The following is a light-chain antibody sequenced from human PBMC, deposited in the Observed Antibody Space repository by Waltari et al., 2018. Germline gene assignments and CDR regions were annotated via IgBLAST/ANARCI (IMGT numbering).Light chain of an antibody. CDR3: NTRDISGDHLV. V-gene: IGLV3-19*01. CDR2: DED. CDR1: GLRTFY. J-gene: IGLJ1*01. Sequence: SSEMTQEPAVSVALGQTVRITCQGGGLRTFYANWYQQKPGQAPLLVISDEDNRPSGIPDRFSGSRSGNTAFLTISGAQAEDEADYYCNTRDISGDHLVFGSGTKVT.